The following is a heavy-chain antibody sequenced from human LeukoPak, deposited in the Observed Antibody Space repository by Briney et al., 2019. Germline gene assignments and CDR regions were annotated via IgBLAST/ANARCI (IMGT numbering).Heavy chain of an antibody. Sequence: SETLSLTCTVSGGSIGIGGYYWSWIRQHPGKGLEWIGYIFYNGNTYYNPSLKSRLTISGDTSENQFSLKLSSVTAADTAVYYCVRNFDSYNAFDIWGQGTMVTVSS. J-gene: IGHJ3*02. V-gene: IGHV4-31*03. D-gene: IGHD3-22*01. CDR1: GGSIGIGGYY. CDR3: VRNFDSYNAFDI. CDR2: IFYNGNT.